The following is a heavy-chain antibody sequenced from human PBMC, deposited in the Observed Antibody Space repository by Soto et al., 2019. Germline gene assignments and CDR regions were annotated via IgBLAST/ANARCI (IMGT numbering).Heavy chain of an antibody. D-gene: IGHD3-22*01. J-gene: IGHJ6*02. Sequence: GSLRLSCAASGFTFSNAWMSWVRQAPGKGLEWVGRIKSKTDGGTTDYAAPVKGRFTISRDDSKNTLYLQMNSLKTEDTAVYYCTTDLYYYDSSGYDGYYYGMDVWGQGTTVTVSS. V-gene: IGHV3-15*01. CDR2: IKSKTDGGTT. CDR3: TTDLYYYDSSGYDGYYYGMDV. CDR1: GFTFSNAW.